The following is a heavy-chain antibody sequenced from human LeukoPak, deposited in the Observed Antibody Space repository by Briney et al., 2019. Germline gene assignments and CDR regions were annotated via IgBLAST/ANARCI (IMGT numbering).Heavy chain of an antibody. CDR3: ARAQPIYGGNSASWFDP. D-gene: IGHD4-23*01. CDR2: IYYSGST. J-gene: IGHJ5*02. Sequence: PSETLSLTCTVSGGSISSSSYYWGWIRQPPGKGLEWIGYIYYSGSTYYNPSLKSRVTISVDTSKNQFSLKLSSVTAADTAVYYCARAQPIYGGNSASWFDPWGQGTLVTVSS. V-gene: IGHV4-30-4*08. CDR1: GGSISSSSYY.